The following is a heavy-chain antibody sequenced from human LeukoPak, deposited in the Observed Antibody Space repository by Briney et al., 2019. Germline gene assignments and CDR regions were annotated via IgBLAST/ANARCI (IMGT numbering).Heavy chain of an antibody. CDR1: GGSISSYY. D-gene: IGHD6-19*01. Sequence: SETLSLTCTVSGGSISSYYWSWIRQSPGKGLEWIGRIYTSGSTNYNPSLKSRVTISVDTSKNQFSLKLSSVTAADTAVYYCARARRIAVAGLGWFDPWGQGTLVTVSS. CDR3: ARARRIAVAGLGWFDP. V-gene: IGHV4-4*07. CDR2: IYTSGST. J-gene: IGHJ5*02.